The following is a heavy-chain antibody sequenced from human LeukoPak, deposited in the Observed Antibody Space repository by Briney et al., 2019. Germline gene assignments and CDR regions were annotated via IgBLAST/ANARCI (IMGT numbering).Heavy chain of an antibody. J-gene: IGHJ4*02. Sequence: PGGSLRLSCAASGFTFSSYAMSWVRQAPGKGLEWVSAISGSGGSTYYADSVKGRSTISRDNSKNTLYLQMNSLRAEDTAVYYCAKDPSHYSNHYFDYWGQGTLVTVSS. CDR3: AKDPSHYSNHYFDY. V-gene: IGHV3-23*01. D-gene: IGHD4-11*01. CDR1: GFTFSSYA. CDR2: ISGSGGST.